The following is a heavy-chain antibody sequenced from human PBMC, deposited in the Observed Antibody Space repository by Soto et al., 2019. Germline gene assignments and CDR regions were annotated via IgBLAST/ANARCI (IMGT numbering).Heavy chain of an antibody. CDR2: VAYDGGYK. Sequence: QVPLVESGGGVVQPGRSLRLSCAASGFTFNKYTMHWVRQAPGKGLEWVAVVAYDGGYKYYADSVKGRFTISRDNSKNTLFLQMNSLRAEDTAVYYCARPANTYEYGISGSPSLLYWGQGTLVTVSS. J-gene: IGHJ4*02. CDR3: ARPANTYEYGISGSPSLLY. D-gene: IGHD3-22*01. CDR1: GFTFNKYT. V-gene: IGHV3-30-3*01.